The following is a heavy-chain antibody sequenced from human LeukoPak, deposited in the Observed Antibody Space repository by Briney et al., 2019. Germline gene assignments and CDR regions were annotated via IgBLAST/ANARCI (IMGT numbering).Heavy chain of an antibody. CDR3: AKVSPGIASAGPYYGMEV. CDR2: ISGSGGNT. D-gene: IGHD6-13*01. J-gene: IGHJ6*02. CDR1: GFTFSSYA. Sequence: HPGGSLRLSCAASGFTFSSYAMSWVRQAPGKGLEWVSAISGSGGNTYYADSVKGRFTISRDNSKNTLYLQMNSLRAEDTAVYYCAKVSPGIASAGPYYGMEVWGQGTTVTVSS. V-gene: IGHV3-23*01.